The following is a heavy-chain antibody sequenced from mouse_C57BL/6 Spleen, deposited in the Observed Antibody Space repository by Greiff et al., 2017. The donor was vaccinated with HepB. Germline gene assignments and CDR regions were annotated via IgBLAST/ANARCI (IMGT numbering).Heavy chain of an antibody. Sequence: EVKLVESGGGLVQPGGSLSLSCAASGFTFTDYYMSWVRQPPGKALEWLGFIRNKANGYTTEYSASVKGRFTISRDNSQSILYLQMNALRAEDSATYYCARWGYFDGWGTGTTVTVAS. CDR3: ARWGYFDG. CDR2: IRNKANGYTT. V-gene: IGHV7-3*01. J-gene: IGHJ1*03. CDR1: GFTFTDYY.